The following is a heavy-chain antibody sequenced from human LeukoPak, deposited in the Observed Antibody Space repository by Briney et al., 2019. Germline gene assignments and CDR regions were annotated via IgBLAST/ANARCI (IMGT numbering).Heavy chain of an antibody. V-gene: IGHV5-51*01. CDR1: GYSFTSYW. D-gene: IGHD5-18*01. CDR2: IYPGDSDT. CDR3: ARCVDTAMVPWFDP. J-gene: IGHJ5*02. Sequence: GESLKISCKCSGYSFTSYWIGWVRRMPGKGLEWVGIIYPGDSDTRYSPSFQGQVTISADKSISTAYLQWSSLKASDTAMYYCARCVDTAMVPWFDPWGQGTLVTVSS.